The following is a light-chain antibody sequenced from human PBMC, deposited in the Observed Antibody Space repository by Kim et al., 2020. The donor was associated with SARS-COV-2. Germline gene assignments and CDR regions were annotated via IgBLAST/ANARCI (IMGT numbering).Light chain of an antibody. CDR2: KAS. J-gene: IGKJ2*01. Sequence: SASVGDRVTITCRASQSISSWLAWYQQKPGKAPKLLIYKASSLESGVPSRFSGSGSGTEFTLTISSLQPDDFATYYCQQYNSWPYTFGQGTKLEI. CDR1: QSISSW. V-gene: IGKV1-5*03. CDR3: QQYNSWPYT.